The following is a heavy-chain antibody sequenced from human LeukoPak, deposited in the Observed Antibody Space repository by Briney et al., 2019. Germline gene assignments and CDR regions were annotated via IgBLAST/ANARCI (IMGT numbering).Heavy chain of an antibody. CDR3: ARGRIAAAGKYYFDY. D-gene: IGHD6-13*01. J-gene: IGHJ4*02. CDR2: IYYSGST. V-gene: IGHV4-59*02. Sequence: ESGPTLVKPSETLSLTCTVSGGSVSSYYWSWIRQPPGKGLEWIGYIYYSGSTNYNPSLKSRVTISVDTSKNQFSLKLSSVTAADTAVYYCARGRIAAAGKYYFDYWGQGTLVTVSS. CDR1: GGSVSSYY.